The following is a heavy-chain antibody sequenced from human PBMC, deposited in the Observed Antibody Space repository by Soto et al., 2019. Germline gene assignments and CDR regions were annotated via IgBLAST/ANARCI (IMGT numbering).Heavy chain of an antibody. V-gene: IGHV4-34*01. D-gene: IGHD2-15*01. CDR3: ARGRANCSGGSCYGGHNWFDP. Sequence: SETLSLTCAVYGGSFSGYYWSWIRQPPGKGLEWIGEINHSGSTNYNPSLKSRVTISVDTSRNQFSLKLSSVTAADTAVYYCARGRANCSGGSCYGGHNWFDPWGQGTLVTVSS. J-gene: IGHJ5*02. CDR2: INHSGST. CDR1: GGSFSGYY.